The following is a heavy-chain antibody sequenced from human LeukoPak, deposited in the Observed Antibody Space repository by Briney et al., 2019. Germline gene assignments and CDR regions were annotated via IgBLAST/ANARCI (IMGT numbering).Heavy chain of an antibody. CDR3: ARAGWENDY. Sequence: SETLSLTCAVSGHSISSGYYWGWIRQPPGQGLEWIGSIYHSGSTYYNPSLKSRVTISVDTSKNQFSLKLSSVTAADTAVYYCARAGWENDYWGQGTLVTVSS. D-gene: IGHD6-19*01. J-gene: IGHJ4*02. V-gene: IGHV4-38-2*01. CDR1: GHSISSGYY. CDR2: IYHSGST.